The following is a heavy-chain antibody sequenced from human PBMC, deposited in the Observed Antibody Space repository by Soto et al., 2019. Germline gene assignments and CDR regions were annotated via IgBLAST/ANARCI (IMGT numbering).Heavy chain of an antibody. Sequence: EVQLLESGGGLVQPGGSLRLSCAASGFTFSNYAMSWVRQAPGKGLEWVSAIGYSGAGTYYADSVKGRFTVSRDNSKNMVYLQMNSLRAEDTAVYYCAKDLKDCSGGSCYSPLQSGVPWGQRTLVTVSS. J-gene: IGHJ5*02. CDR1: GFTFSNYA. D-gene: IGHD2-15*01. CDR2: IGYSGAGT. CDR3: AKDLKDCSGGSCYSPLQSGVP. V-gene: IGHV3-23*01.